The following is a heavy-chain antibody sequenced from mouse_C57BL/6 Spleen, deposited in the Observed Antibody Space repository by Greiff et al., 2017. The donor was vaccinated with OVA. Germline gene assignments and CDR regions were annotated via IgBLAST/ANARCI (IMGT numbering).Heavy chain of an antibody. V-gene: IGHV5-4*01. J-gene: IGHJ2*01. Sequence: EVQGVESGGGLVKPGGSLKLSCAASGFTFSSYAMSWVRQTPEKRLEWVATISDGGSYTYYPDNVKGRFTIFRDNAKNNLYLQMSHLKSEDTAMYYCARDELTYYYGSSLDYWGQGTTLTVSS. CDR1: GFTFSSYA. D-gene: IGHD1-1*01. CDR3: ARDELTYYYGSSLDY. CDR2: ISDGGSYT.